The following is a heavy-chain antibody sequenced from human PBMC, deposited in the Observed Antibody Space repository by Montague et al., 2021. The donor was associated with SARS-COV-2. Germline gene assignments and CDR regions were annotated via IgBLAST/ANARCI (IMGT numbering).Heavy chain of an antibody. V-gene: IGHV2-70*11. J-gene: IGHJ4*02. CDR3: ARTYYGGRPFDY. Sequence: PALVKPTQTLTLTCTFSGFSLSTSGMCVSWIRQPPGKALEWLARIDWDDDKYYSTSLKTRLTISKATSKNQVVLTMTNMDPVDTATYYCARTYYGGRPFDYWGQGTLVTVSS. CDR2: IDWDDDK. CDR1: GFSLSTSGMC. D-gene: IGHD4-23*01.